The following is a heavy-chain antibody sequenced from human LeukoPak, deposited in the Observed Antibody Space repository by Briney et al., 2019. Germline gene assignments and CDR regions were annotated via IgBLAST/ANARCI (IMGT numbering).Heavy chain of an antibody. J-gene: IGHJ4*02. CDR1: GGSLSNYH. Sequence: SETPSLTCTVSGGSLSNYHWSWVRQPPREGLEWIGQIHTSGSTNYNPPPQSRVRMSIDTTEDQVSLTIRSVPAADTAFYYCARRDTSSGWSFDYWGQGTLVTVSS. D-gene: IGHD6-19*01. CDR3: ARRDTSSGWSFDY. CDR2: IHTSGST. V-gene: IGHV4-4*07.